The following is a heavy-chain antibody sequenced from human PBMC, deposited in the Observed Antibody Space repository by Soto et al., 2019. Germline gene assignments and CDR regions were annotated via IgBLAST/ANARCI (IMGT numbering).Heavy chain of an antibody. CDR2: MYYSGST. V-gene: IGHV4-59*01. J-gene: IGHJ5*02. Sequence: PSETLSLTCTVSGGSISSYYWSWVRQPPGKGLEWIGYMYYSGSTNYNPSLKSRVTMSVDTSKKRFSLKLTSVTAADTAVYYCARIAMPARPRWYNWFDPWGQGTLVTVSS. D-gene: IGHD2-2*01. CDR3: ARIAMPARPRWYNWFDP. CDR1: GGSISSYY.